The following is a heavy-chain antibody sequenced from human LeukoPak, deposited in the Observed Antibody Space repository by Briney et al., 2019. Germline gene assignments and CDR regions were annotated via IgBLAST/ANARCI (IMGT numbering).Heavy chain of an antibody. D-gene: IGHD3-3*01. CDR1: GYTFTSYY. Sequence: ASVKVSCKASGYTFTSYYIHWVRQAPGQGLEWMGIINPSGGGTTAYAQKFQGRVTMTRDTSTSTVYTDLSSLRSEDTAVYYCARGALYDFWTGSYFDYWGQGTLVTVSS. CDR2: INPSGGGTT. CDR3: ARGALYDFWTGSYFDY. J-gene: IGHJ4*02. V-gene: IGHV1-46*01.